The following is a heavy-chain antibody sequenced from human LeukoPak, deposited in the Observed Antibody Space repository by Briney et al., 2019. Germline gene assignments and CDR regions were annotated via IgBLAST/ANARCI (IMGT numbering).Heavy chain of an antibody. Sequence: PSGTLSLTCAVSGGSISSSNWWSWVRQPPGKGLEWIGEIYHSGSSNYNPSLKSRVTISVDKSKNQFSLKLSSVTAADTAVYYCARDGHRGDIVGAFGPWGQGTLVTVSS. V-gene: IGHV4-4*02. D-gene: IGHD1-26*01. CDR2: IYHSGSS. CDR3: ARDGHRGDIVGAFGP. CDR1: GGSISSSNW. J-gene: IGHJ5*02.